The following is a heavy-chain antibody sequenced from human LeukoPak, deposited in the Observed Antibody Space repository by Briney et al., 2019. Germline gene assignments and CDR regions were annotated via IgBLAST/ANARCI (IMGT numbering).Heavy chain of an antibody. CDR1: GFSFSSYG. CDR2: ISNDGSIT. V-gene: IGHV3-30*18. Sequence: RSLRLSCAASGFSFSSYGMHWVRQAPGKGLEWVAVISNDGSITKFGDSVKGRFTISRDNSKNTLYVQMNSLRTDDAAVYYCAKSKSPYPMDYIFDFWGQGTLVTVSS. J-gene: IGHJ4*02. D-gene: IGHD4-11*01. CDR3: AKSKSPYPMDYIFDF.